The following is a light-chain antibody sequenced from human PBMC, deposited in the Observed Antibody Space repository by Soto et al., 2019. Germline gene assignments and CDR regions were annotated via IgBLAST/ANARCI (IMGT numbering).Light chain of an antibody. CDR3: QQYNIWPYT. J-gene: IGKJ2*01. V-gene: IGKV3-15*01. CDR2: GGL. Sequence: EVVMTQSPATLSVSPGERATLSSRASQSVSDNLAWYQQKPGQAPWLLIYGGLTGATGIPAKFSGSGSGTEFTLTICCLECQDFAVYHCQQYNIWPYTFGQGTKLEI. CDR1: QSVSDN.